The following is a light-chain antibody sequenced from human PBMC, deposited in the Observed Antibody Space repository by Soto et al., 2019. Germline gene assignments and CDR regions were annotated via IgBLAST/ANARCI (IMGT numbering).Light chain of an antibody. CDR2: DVS. CDR3: QQYYRYPLT. CDR1: QSFSTW. V-gene: IGKV1-5*01. Sequence: DIQMTQSPSTLSASVGGRVTITCRASQSFSTWLAWYQQKPGRAPNLLIYDVSSLESGVPSRFSGSGSGTEFTLTISSLQPDDFATYYCQQYYRYPLTFGGGTKVDIK. J-gene: IGKJ4*01.